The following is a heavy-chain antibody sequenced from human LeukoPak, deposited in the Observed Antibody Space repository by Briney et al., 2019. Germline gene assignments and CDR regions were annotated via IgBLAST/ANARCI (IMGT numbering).Heavy chain of an antibody. CDR3: ALHYYDSSGYYDAFDI. Sequence: PSGTLSLACAVSGGSISSSNWWSWLRQPPGKGLEWIGEIYHSGSTNYNPSLKSRVTISVDKSKNQFSLKLSSVTAADTAVYYCALHYYDSSGYYDAFDIWGQGTMVTVSS. D-gene: IGHD3-22*01. CDR2: IYHSGST. J-gene: IGHJ3*02. CDR1: GGSISSSNW. V-gene: IGHV4-4*02.